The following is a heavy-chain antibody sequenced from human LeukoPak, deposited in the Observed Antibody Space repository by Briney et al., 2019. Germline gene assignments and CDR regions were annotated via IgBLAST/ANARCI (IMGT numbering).Heavy chain of an antibody. CDR1: GYTFTDYY. D-gene: IGHD5-12*01. V-gene: IGHV1-2*06. CDR3: ARDQGAYSGYDPQY. J-gene: IGHJ4*02. CDR2: INPNSGGT. Sequence: GASVKVSCKASGYTFTDYYMHWVRQAPGQGLEWMGRINPNSGGTNYAQKFQGRVTMTRDTSISTAYMELSRLRSDDTAVYYCARDQGAYSGYDPQYWGQGTLVTVSS.